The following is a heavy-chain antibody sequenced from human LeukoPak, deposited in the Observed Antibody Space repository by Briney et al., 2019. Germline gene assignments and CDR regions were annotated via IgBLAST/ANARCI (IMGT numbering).Heavy chain of an antibody. CDR3: AREGSSGYSGNFDL. D-gene: IGHD3-22*01. Sequence: GGSLRLSRAASGFTFSSYSMNWVRQAPGKGLEWVSSISSSSSYTNYADSVKGRFTISRDNAKNSLYLQMNSLRAEDTAVYYCAREGSSGYSGNFDLWGRGSLVTVSS. V-gene: IGHV3-21*04. CDR1: GFTFSSYS. J-gene: IGHJ2*01. CDR2: ISSSSSYT.